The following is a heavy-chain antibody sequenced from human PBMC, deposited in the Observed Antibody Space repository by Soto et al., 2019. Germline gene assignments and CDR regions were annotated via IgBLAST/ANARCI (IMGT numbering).Heavy chain of an antibody. CDR1: GYTFTSYG. V-gene: IGHV1-18*04. CDR3: AREMATSLMDY. CDR2: ISAYHGNT. J-gene: IGHJ4*02. Sequence: QVQLVKSGAEVKKPGASVKVSCRASGYTFTSYGISWVRQAPGQVLEWMGWISAYHGNTNYGQKLQGRVTMTTDTSTITAYRELRSVRSDDTAVYYCAREMATSLMDYWGQGTLVTVSS. D-gene: IGHD5-12*01.